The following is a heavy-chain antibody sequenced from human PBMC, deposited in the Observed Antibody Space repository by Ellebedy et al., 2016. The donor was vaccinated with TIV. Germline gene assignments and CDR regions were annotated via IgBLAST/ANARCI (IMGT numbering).Heavy chain of an antibody. Sequence: GESLKISCTASGFTFSSYAMSWVRQAPGKGLEWVSYISSTGTTIYYADSVKGRFTISRDNAKISLYLQMNSLTAEDTAVYYCASGAYDIWGQGTMVTVSS. J-gene: IGHJ3*02. CDR1: GFTFSSYA. V-gene: IGHV3-48*03. CDR3: ASGAYDI. CDR2: ISSTGTTI.